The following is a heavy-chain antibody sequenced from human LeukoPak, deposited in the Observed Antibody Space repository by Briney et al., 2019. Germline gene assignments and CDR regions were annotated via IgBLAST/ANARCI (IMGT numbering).Heavy chain of an antibody. Sequence: GGSLRLSCAASGFYFEDYTMYWVRKVPAKGLEGVSIICMDGTNTYYAESVKGRFTISRDNSKNSLSLQMNSLRTEDTALYYCAKGRGTGYRYGPIENWGQGTLVTVSS. CDR2: ICMDGTNT. V-gene: IGHV3-43*01. CDR3: AKGRGTGYRYGPIEN. CDR1: GFYFEDYT. D-gene: IGHD5-18*01. J-gene: IGHJ4*02.